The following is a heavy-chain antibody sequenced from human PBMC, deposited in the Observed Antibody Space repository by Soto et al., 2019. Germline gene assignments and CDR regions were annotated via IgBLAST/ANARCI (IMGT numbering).Heavy chain of an antibody. V-gene: IGHV3-21*01. CDR1: GFTFSTYT. Sequence: GSLRLSCASSGFTFSTYTMNWVRQAPGKGLEWVSSINGRGNYIYYAESVKGRFTISRDNANNSLYLQMDRLRAEDTALYYCVREDGKVGTNSAFDYWGLGALVTVSS. CDR2: INGRGNYI. CDR3: VREDGKVGTNSAFDY. D-gene: IGHD1-26*01. J-gene: IGHJ4*02.